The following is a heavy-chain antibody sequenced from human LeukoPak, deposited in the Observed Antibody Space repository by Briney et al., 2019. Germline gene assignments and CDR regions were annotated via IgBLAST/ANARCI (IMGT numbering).Heavy chain of an antibody. CDR3: AKNQWEVID. CDR2: ISGSDGST. V-gene: IGHV3-23*01. D-gene: IGHD1-26*01. Sequence: GGSLRLSCVASGFTFSNYGMSWVRQAPGKGLEWVSSISGSDGSTYYPDSVKGRFTISRDNSKNTLYLQMSRLRVEDTAVYYSAKNQWEVIDWGQGTLVTVSS. J-gene: IGHJ4*02. CDR1: GFTFSNYG.